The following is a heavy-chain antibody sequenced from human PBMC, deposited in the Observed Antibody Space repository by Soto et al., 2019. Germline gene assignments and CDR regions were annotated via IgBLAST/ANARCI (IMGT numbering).Heavy chain of an antibody. D-gene: IGHD3-22*01. Sequence: ASVKVSCKASGYTFTSYYIHWVRQAPGQGLEWMGIINPSGGSRSYAQKFQGRVTMTRDTSTSTVYMELSSLRSEDTAVYYCASYDYDSSGYSYFQHWGQGTLVTVPQ. CDR2: INPSGGSR. CDR3: ASYDYDSSGYSYFQH. V-gene: IGHV1-46*01. CDR1: GYTFTSYY. J-gene: IGHJ1*01.